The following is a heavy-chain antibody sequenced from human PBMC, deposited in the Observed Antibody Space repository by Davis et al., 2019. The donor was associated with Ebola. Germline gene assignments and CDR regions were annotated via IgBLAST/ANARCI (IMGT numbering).Heavy chain of an antibody. D-gene: IGHD6-13*01. Sequence: PGGSLRLSCAASGFTFSSYAMSWVRQAPGKGLEWVSAISGSGGSTYYADSVKGRFTISRDNSKNTLYLQMNSLRAEDTAVYYCARDAYSSSWYHPYYYYGMDVWGQGTTVTVSS. CDR2: ISGSGGST. CDR1: GFTFSSYA. CDR3: ARDAYSSSWYHPYYYYGMDV. V-gene: IGHV3-23*01. J-gene: IGHJ6*02.